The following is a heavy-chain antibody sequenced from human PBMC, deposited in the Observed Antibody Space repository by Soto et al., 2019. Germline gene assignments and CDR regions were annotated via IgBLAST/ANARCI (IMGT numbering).Heavy chain of an antibody. Sequence: EVQLVESGGGLVQPGGSLRLSCAASGFTFSSYDMHWVRQATGKGLEWVSAIGTAGDTYYPGSVKGRFTISRENAKNSLYLQMNSLRAGDTAVYYCAREVYSSSWYDDFDIWGQGTMVTVSS. D-gene: IGHD6-13*01. J-gene: IGHJ3*02. V-gene: IGHV3-13*01. CDR2: IGTAGDT. CDR1: GFTFSSYD. CDR3: AREVYSSSWYDDFDI.